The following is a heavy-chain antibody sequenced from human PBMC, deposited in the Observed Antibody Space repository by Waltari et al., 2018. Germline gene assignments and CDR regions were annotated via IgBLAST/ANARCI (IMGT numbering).Heavy chain of an antibody. Sequence: EVQLVESGGGLVKPGGSLRLSCAASGFIFSSYNMIWVRQAPGKGLVWVSSITSDSDYKTYADSVKGRFTISRHNAKNSLYLQMNSLRVEDTAIYYCARWAIAVAGQIDYWGQGALVTVAS. J-gene: IGHJ4*02. CDR2: ITSDSDYK. CDR3: ARWAIAVAGQIDY. CDR1: GFIFSSYN. V-gene: IGHV3-21*02. D-gene: IGHD6-19*01.